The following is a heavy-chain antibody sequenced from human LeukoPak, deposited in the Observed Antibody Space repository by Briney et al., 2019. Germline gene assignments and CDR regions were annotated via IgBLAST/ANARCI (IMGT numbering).Heavy chain of an antibody. J-gene: IGHJ4*02. V-gene: IGHV4-59*01. CDR1: GGSIGSYY. CDR2: IYYSGST. Sequence: PSETLSLTCTVSGGSIGSYYWSWIRQPPGKGLEWIGYIYYSGSTNYNPSLKSRVTISVDTSKNQFSLKLSSVTAADTAVYYCASRAGPSGASDYWGQGTLVTVSS. CDR3: ASRAGPSGASDY. D-gene: IGHD7-27*01.